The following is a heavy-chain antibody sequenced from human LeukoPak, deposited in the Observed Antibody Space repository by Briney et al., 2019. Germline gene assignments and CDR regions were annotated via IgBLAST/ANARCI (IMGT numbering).Heavy chain of an antibody. Sequence: PGGSLRLSCAASGFTFNSYWMSWVRQAPGKGLEWVANIKQDGSEKYYVDSVKGRFTISRDNAKNSLYLQMNSLRAEDTAVYYCARVSYYYYGSGSYSQDAFDIWGQGTMVTVSS. CDR1: GFTFNSYW. CDR2: IKQDGSEK. CDR3: ARVSYYYYGSGSYSQDAFDI. V-gene: IGHV3-7*01. D-gene: IGHD3-10*01. J-gene: IGHJ3*02.